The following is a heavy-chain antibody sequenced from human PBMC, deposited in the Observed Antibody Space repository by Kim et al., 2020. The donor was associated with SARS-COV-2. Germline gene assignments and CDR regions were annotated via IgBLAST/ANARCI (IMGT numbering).Heavy chain of an antibody. CDR3: ATVSELELPYLDY. Sequence: GGSLRLSCAASELRFVSYWMAWVRQAPGKGLEWVASINRDGSETFYVESVKGRFTISRGDAKTSLFLQMTTLRAEDTAVYYCATVSELELPYLDYWGQGALVTVSS. J-gene: IGHJ4*02. D-gene: IGHD1-7*01. CDR2: INRDGSET. V-gene: IGHV3-7*01. CDR1: ELRFVSYW.